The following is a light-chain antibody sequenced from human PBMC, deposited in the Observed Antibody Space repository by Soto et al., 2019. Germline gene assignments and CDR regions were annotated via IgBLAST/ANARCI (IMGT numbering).Light chain of an antibody. CDR2: AAS. Sequence: DIQMTQSPSSVSASVGDRVTLTCRAGQGISSYLAWYQQKPGEAPKLLIYAASSLQSGVPSRFSGSGSGADFTLTISSLQPEDSATDDCQQAHSFPTFGQGTKVDIK. V-gene: IGKV1-12*01. CDR1: QGISSY. CDR3: QQAHSFPT. J-gene: IGKJ1*01.